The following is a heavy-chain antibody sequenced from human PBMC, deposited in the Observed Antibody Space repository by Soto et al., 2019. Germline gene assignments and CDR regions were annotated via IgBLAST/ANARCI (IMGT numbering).Heavy chain of an antibody. D-gene: IGHD4-17*01. CDR2: MNPNSGNT. Sequence: GASVKVSCKASGYTFTSYDINWVRQATGQGLEWMGWMNPNSGNTGYAQKFQGRVTMTRNTSISTAYMELSSLRSEDTAVYYCASHYGDNGWFDPWGQGTLVTVSS. V-gene: IGHV1-8*01. J-gene: IGHJ5*02. CDR3: ASHYGDNGWFDP. CDR1: GYTFTSYD.